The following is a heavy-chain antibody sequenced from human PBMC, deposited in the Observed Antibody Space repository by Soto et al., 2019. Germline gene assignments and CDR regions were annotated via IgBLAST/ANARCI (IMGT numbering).Heavy chain of an antibody. J-gene: IGHJ3*02. Sequence: SETLSLTCTVSGGSISSGCYYWSWIRQHPGKGLEWIGYIYYSGSTYYNPSLKSRVTISVDTSKNQFSLKLSSVTAADTAVYYCARAGIVVVPAANGDAFDIWGQGTMVTVSS. CDR3: ARAGIVVVPAANGDAFDI. D-gene: IGHD2-2*01. CDR1: GGSISSGCYY. V-gene: IGHV4-31*03. CDR2: IYYSGST.